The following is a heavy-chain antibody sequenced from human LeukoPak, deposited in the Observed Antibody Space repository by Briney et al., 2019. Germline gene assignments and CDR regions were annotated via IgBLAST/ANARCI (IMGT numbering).Heavy chain of an antibody. CDR2: IYTSGST. Sequence: SETLSLTCTVSGGSISSYYWSWIRQPAGKGLEWIGRIYTSGSTNYNPSLQSRVTISVDKSKNQFSLKLSSVTAADTAVYYCARDLITIFGVVTRYWYFDLWGRGTLVTVSS. CDR3: ARDLITIFGVVTRYWYFDL. D-gene: IGHD3-3*01. J-gene: IGHJ2*01. V-gene: IGHV4-4*07. CDR1: GGSISSYY.